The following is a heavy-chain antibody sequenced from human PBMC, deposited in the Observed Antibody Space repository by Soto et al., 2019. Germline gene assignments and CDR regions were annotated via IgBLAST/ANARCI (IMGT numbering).Heavy chain of an antibody. D-gene: IGHD3-10*01. V-gene: IGHV4-34*01. CDR3: ARGDLWFGNWFDP. CDR1: GGSFSGYY. J-gene: IGHJ5*02. Sequence: PSETLSLTCAVYGGSFSGYYWSWIRQPPGKGLEWIGEINHSGSTNYNPSLKSRVTISVDTSKNQFSLKLSSVTAADTAVYYCARGDLWFGNWFDPWGQGTLVTVSS. CDR2: INHSGST.